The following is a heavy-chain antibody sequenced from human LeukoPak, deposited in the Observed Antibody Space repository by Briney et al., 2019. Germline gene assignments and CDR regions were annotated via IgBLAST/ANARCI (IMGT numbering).Heavy chain of an antibody. V-gene: IGHV4-39*07. CDR3: ARGGTAMVNPFDY. D-gene: IGHD5-18*01. CDR2: IYYSGST. Sequence: SETLSLTCTVSGGSISSSTYFWGWIRQPPGKGLEWIGTIYYSGSTYYNPSLKSRVTMSLDTSKNQFSLNLSSVTAADTAVYYCARGGTAMVNPFDYWGQGTLVTVSS. J-gene: IGHJ4*02. CDR1: GGSISSSTYF.